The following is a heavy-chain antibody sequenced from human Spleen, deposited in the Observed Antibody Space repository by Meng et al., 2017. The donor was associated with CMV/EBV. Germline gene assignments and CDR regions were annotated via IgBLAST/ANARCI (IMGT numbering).Heavy chain of an antibody. CDR2: INHSGST. D-gene: IGHD2-2*01. J-gene: IGHJ5*02. Sequence: GKDWSWIRQPPGKELEWIGEINHSGSTNYDPSLKSRVTISVDTSKNQFSLKLSSVTAADTAVYYCARGKPIFGIVVVPAARSGWFDPWGQGTLVTVSS. V-gene: IGHV4-34*01. CDR1: GKD. CDR3: ARGKPIFGIVVVPAARSGWFDP.